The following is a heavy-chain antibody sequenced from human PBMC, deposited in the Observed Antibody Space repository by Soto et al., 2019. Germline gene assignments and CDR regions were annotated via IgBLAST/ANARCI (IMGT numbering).Heavy chain of an antibody. Sequence: ASVKVSCKAAAYTFTSYDINWVRQATGQDFEWMGWMNPNNGNTNYAQKLQGRVTMTTDTSTSTAYMELRSLRSDDTAVYYCARDAAVGLFDYWGQGTLVTVSS. J-gene: IGHJ4*02. CDR2: MNPNNGNT. CDR3: ARDAAVGLFDY. CDR1: AYTFTSYD. V-gene: IGHV1-18*01. D-gene: IGHD1-26*01.